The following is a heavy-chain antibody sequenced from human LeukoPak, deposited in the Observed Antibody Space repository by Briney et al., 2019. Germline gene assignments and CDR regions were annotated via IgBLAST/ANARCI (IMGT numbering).Heavy chain of an antibody. Sequence: PSETLSLTCTVSGGSIGSSSYYWGWIRQPPGKGLEWVGSIYYSGSTYYNPSLKSRVTISVDTSKNQFSLKLRSVTAADTAAYYCARHSSGSYGWFDPWGQGTLVTVSS. J-gene: IGHJ5*02. CDR2: IYYSGST. V-gene: IGHV4-39*01. CDR3: ARHSSGSYGWFDP. D-gene: IGHD1-26*01. CDR1: GGSIGSSSYY.